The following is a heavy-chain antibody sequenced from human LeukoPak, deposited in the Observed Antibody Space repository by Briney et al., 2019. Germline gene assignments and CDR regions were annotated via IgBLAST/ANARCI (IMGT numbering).Heavy chain of an antibody. CDR2: INHSGST. Sequence: TSETLSLTCTVSGGSISSYYWSWIRQPPGKGLEWIGEINHSGSTNYNPSLKSRVTISVDTSKNQFSLKLSSVTAADTAVYYCATARRMHSDYGSGSSVHNWFDPWGQGTLVTVSS. D-gene: IGHD3-10*01. CDR1: GGSISSYY. J-gene: IGHJ5*02. CDR3: ATARRMHSDYGSGSSVHNWFDP. V-gene: IGHV4-34*01.